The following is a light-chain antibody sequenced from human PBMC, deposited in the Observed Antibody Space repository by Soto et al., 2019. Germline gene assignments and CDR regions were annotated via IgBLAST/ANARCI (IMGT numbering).Light chain of an antibody. CDR1: QGISSY. J-gene: IGKJ4*01. Sequence: DIQMAQSPSSLSASVGDRVTITCRASQGISSYLAWYQQKPGKAHKLLIYAAYTLQSGVQSRFSGSGSGTDFTLTIRSLQPEDFATYYCKQLNSYPVTFGGGTKVDIK. CDR2: AAY. V-gene: IGKV1-9*01. CDR3: KQLNSYPVT.